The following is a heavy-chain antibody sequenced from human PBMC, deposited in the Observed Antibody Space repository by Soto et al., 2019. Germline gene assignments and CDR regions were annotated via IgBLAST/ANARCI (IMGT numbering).Heavy chain of an antibody. CDR3: TVGGYPPETFDY. V-gene: IGHV4-4*02. CDR2: IYHSGYT. J-gene: IGHJ4*02. D-gene: IGHD6-13*01. Sequence: SETLSLTCAVSGGSIRSSNWWSWVRQPPGKRLEWIGDIYHSGYTNYNPSLKRRVVISVDEAKNQFSLNLTSVTAADTAVYYCTVGGYPPETFDYWGQGTLVTVSS. CDR1: GGSIRSSNW.